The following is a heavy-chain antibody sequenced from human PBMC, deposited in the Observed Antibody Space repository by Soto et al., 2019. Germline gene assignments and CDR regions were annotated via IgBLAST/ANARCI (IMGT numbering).Heavy chain of an antibody. CDR2: IFYSGSP. V-gene: IGHV4-59*08. D-gene: IGHD6-13*01. J-gene: IGHJ5*02. CDR3: ARGHSSSWGNWFDP. Sequence: QVQLQESGPGLVKPSETLSLTCTVSGVSISSDYWSWIRQSPGKGLEWIGNIFYSGSPNYNPSLKSLVTLSPDTSKTPISLRLNSVTAADTALYYCARGHSSSWGNWFDPWGQGTLVTVSS. CDR1: GVSISSDY.